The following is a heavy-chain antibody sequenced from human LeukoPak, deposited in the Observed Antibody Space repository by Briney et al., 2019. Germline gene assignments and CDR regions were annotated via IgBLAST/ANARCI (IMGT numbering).Heavy chain of an antibody. CDR3: ARGAMIVPKSIRFDP. J-gene: IGHJ5*02. V-gene: IGHV4-39*07. CDR2: IYYSGST. D-gene: IGHD3-22*01. CDR1: GGSISSSSYY. Sequence: PSETLSLTCTVSGGSISSSSYYWGWIRQPPGKGLEWIGSIYYSGSTYYNPSLKSRVTISVDTSKNQFSLKLSSVTAADTAVYYCARGAMIVPKSIRFDPWGQGTLVTVSS.